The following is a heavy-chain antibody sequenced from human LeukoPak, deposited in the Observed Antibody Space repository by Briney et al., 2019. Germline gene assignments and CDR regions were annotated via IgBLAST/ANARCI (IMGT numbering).Heavy chain of an antibody. J-gene: IGHJ4*02. CDR2: TSSDLNVK. Sequence: GGSLGLSCAASGFTFRNYVIHWVRQAPGKGLEWVAVTSSDLNVKLYADSVKGRFTISRDNSRSTQYLQMNSLRPEDTAIYYCAREGYYGSGSPPSLYFDYWGQGTLVTVSS. V-gene: IGHV3-30-3*01. D-gene: IGHD3-10*01. CDR1: GFTFRNYV. CDR3: AREGYYGSGSPPSLYFDY.